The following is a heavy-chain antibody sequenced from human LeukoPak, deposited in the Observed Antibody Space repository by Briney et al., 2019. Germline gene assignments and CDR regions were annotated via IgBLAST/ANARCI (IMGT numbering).Heavy chain of an antibody. CDR2: IKSKYDGETT. CDR3: TTDWGLPNCGGDCYLP. J-gene: IGHJ5*02. V-gene: IGHV3-15*01. Sequence: PGGSLRLSCAASGFTFINAWMSWVRQAPGKGLEWVGRIKSKYDGETTDYAAPVKGRFTISRDDLDKMVYLQMDSLKTEDTAIYYCTTDWGLPNCGGDCYLPWGQGTLVTVSS. CDR1: GFTFINAW. D-gene: IGHD2-21*02.